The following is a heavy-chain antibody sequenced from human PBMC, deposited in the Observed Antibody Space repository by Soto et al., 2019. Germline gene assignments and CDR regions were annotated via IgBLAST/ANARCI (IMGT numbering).Heavy chain of an antibody. CDR2: IIPIFGTA. J-gene: IGHJ3*02. V-gene: IGHV1-69*01. Sequence: QVQLVQSGAEVKKPGSSVKVSCKASGGTFSSYAISWVRQAPGQGLEWMGGIIPIFGTANYAQKFQGRVTITAEESTSTSYMGLSSLRSEDTAVYYCARDTYYYDSSGYYKGAFDIWGQGTMVTVSS. D-gene: IGHD3-22*01. CDR3: ARDTYYYDSSGYYKGAFDI. CDR1: GGTFSSYA.